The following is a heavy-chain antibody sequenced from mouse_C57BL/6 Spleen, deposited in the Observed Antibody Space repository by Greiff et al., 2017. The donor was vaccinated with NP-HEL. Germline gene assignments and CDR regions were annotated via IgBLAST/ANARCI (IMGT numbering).Heavy chain of an antibody. CDR2: ISSGSSTN. V-gene: IGHV5-17*01. J-gene: IGHJ2*01. CDR3: ARSGSSYYFDY. CDR1: GFTFSDYG. Sequence: EVKLVESGGGLVKPGGSLKLSCAASGFTFSDYGMHWVRQAPEKGLEWVAYISSGSSTNYYADTVKGRFTISRDNAKNTLFLQITSLRSEDTAMYYCARSGSSYYFDYWGQGTTLTVSS. D-gene: IGHD1-1*01.